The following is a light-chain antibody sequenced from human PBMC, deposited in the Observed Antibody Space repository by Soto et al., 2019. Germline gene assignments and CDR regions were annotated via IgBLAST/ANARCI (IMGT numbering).Light chain of an antibody. J-gene: IGKJ3*01. Sequence: EIVLTQSPATLSLSPGERATLSCRASQIFNTYLAWYQQKPGQAPRLLIYDASTRATGGPARFSGGGSGTDFTLTITSLEPEDFAVYYCQIPGFTFGPGTKVDLK. CDR2: DAS. CDR1: QIFNTY. CDR3: QIPGFT. V-gene: IGKV3-11*01.